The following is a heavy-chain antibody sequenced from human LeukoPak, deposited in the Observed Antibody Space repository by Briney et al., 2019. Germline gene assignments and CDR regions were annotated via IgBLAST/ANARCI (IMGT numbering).Heavy chain of an antibody. D-gene: IGHD2-2*01. Sequence: ASVKVSCTASGYTFTSYGIRWVRQAPGQGLEWMGWISAYNGNTNYAQKLQGRVTMTTGTSTSTAYMELRSLRSDDTAVYYCARGCSSTSCYHWFDPWGQGTLVTVSS. CDR3: ARGCSSTSCYHWFDP. J-gene: IGHJ5*02. CDR1: GYTFTSYG. CDR2: ISAYNGNT. V-gene: IGHV1-18*01.